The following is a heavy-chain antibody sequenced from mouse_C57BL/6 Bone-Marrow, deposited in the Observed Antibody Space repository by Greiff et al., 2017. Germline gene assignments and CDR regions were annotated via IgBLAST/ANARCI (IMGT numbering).Heavy chain of an antibody. CDR3: TRSGLLRTWFAY. V-gene: IGHV1-15*01. CDR1: GYTFTDYE. J-gene: IGHJ3*01. D-gene: IGHD1-1*01. CDR2: IDPETGGT. Sequence: QVHVKQSGAELVRPGASVTLSCKASGYTFTDYEMHWVKQTPVHGLEWIGAIDPETGGTAYNQKFKGKAILTADKSSSTAYMELRSLTSEDSAVYYCTRSGLLRTWFAYWGQGTLVTVSA.